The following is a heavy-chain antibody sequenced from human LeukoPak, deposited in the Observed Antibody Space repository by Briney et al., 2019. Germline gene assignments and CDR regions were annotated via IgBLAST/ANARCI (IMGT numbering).Heavy chain of an antibody. V-gene: IGHV1-24*01. D-gene: IGHD2-2*01. CDR1: GYTLTELS. CDR3: ATNYASRTALEY. CDR2: FDPEDGGT. J-gene: IGHJ4*02. Sequence: ASVKVSCKVSGYTLTELSMHWVRQAPGKGLEGMGGFDPEDGGTIYAQKFQGRVTMTEDTSTDTAYMELSSLRSEDTAVYYCATNYASRTALEYWGQGTLVTVSS.